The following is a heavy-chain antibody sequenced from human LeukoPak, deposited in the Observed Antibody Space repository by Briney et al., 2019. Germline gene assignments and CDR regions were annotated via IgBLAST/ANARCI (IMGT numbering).Heavy chain of an antibody. J-gene: IGHJ3*02. CDR2: IYYSGST. D-gene: IGHD5-18*01. CDR3: ARGDSGYSYGGI. CDR1: GGSISSGGYS. V-gene: IGHV4-30-4*07. Sequence: SQTLSLTCAVSGGSISSGGYSGSWIRQPPGKGLEWIGYIYYSGSTYYNPSLKSRLTISVDTSKNQFSLKLSSVTAADTAVYYCARGDSGYSYGGIWGQGTLVTVSS.